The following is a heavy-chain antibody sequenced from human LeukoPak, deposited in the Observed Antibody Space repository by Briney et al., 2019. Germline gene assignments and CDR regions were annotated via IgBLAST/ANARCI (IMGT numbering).Heavy chain of an antibody. CDR2: IATARTQT. Sequence: GASLRLFSAAWGFIFANHIMRWANTAARKVLDCGESIATARTQTFYRGSVKGRFSISRDNSENKLYLQMNSLRAEDTAVYFCVRGRRDTMVHSGAVDLRGQGTMLWVSA. J-gene: IGHJ3*01. CDR3: VRGRRDTMVHSGAVDL. CDR1: GFIFANHI. D-gene: IGHD3-10*01. V-gene: IGHV3-30-3*01.